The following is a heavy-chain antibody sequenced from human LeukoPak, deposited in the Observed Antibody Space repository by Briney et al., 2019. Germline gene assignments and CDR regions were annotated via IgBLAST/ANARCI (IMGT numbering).Heavy chain of an antibody. D-gene: IGHD2-21*02. CDR3: AKAPGFTVVTSFDW. V-gene: IGHV3-23*01. CDR1: GFTFRGYA. J-gene: IGHJ4*02. Sequence: PGGSLRLSCEASGFTFRGYAMNWVRQAPGKGLEWVSVISGSSDGTHYADSVKGRFTISRDNSKNTLYLQMNSLGVEDTAVYSCAKAPGFTVVTSFDWWGEGTLVTVSS. CDR2: ISGSSDGT.